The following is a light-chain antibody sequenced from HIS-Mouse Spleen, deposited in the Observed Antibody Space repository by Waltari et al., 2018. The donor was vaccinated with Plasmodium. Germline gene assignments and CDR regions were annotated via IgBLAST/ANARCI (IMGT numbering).Light chain of an antibody. Sequence: DIQMTQSPSSLSASVGDRVPLTGQASQDISNYLNWYQQKPGKAPKLLIYDASNLETGVPSRFSGSGSGTDFTFTISSLQPEDIATYYCQQYDNLQLTFGGGTKVEIK. V-gene: IGKV1-33*01. CDR1: QDISNY. J-gene: IGKJ4*01. CDR3: QQYDNLQLT. CDR2: DAS.